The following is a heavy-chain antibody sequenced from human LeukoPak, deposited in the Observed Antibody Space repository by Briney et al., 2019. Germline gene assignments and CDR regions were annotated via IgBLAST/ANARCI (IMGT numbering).Heavy chain of an antibody. CDR3: ARVPVQLHSSGTYYYYLDV. V-gene: IGHV1-2*02. CDR1: GYTFTGYY. Sequence: ASVKLTCNASGYTFTGYYIHWVRQAPGQGLEWMGWINPNSGGTNYAQKFQGRVTMTRDTSTNPSYMELSRLRSADTAVYYCARVPVQLHSSGTYYYYLDVWGKGTTVTVSS. J-gene: IGHJ6*03. D-gene: IGHD6-19*01. CDR2: INPNSGGT.